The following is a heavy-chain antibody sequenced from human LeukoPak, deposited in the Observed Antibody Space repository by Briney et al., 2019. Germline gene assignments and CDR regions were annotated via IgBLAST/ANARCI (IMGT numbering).Heavy chain of an antibody. CDR3: ARDLRYYDFWSGYYRSRDAFDI. CDR1: GFTFSDYY. J-gene: IGHJ3*02. V-gene: IGHV3-11*04. Sequence: KPGGSLRLSCAASGFTFSDYYMSWIRQAPGKGLEWVSYISSSGSTIYYADSVKGRFTISRDNAENSLYLQMNSLRAEDTAVYYCARDLRYYDFWSGYYRSRDAFDIWGQGTMVTVSS. CDR2: ISSSGSTI. D-gene: IGHD3-3*01.